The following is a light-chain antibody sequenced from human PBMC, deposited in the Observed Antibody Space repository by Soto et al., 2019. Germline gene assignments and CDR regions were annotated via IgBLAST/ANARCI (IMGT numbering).Light chain of an antibody. V-gene: IGKV3-11*01. J-gene: IGKJ4*01. CDR2: YTS. CDR3: QQRSNWPLT. CDR1: QSVSSD. Sequence: EIVMTQSPATLSVSPGESATLSCRASQSVSSDLAWYQQKPGQAPRLLIYYTSTRATGFPARFSGGGSGTAFTLTISSLEPEDFAVYYCQQRSNWPLTFGGGTKVDIK.